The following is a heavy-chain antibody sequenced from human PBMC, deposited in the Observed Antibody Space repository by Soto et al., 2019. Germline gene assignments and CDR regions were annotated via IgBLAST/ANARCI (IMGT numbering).Heavy chain of an antibody. Sequence: SVKVSCKASGGIFSNFVITWVRQAPGHGLEWMGQIIPVFGTPNYAQMFQGRVTITADESTSTAYMELSNLRSDDTAVYYCARAKFESTGWHQFDIWGQGTLVTVSS. D-gene: IGHD7-27*01. CDR2: IIPVFGTP. CDR1: GGIFSNFV. CDR3: ARAKFESTGWHQFDI. J-gene: IGHJ4*02. V-gene: IGHV1-69*13.